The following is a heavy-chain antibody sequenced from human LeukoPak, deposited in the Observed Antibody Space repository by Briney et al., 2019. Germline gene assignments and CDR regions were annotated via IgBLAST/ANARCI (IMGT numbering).Heavy chain of an antibody. D-gene: IGHD5-12*01. CDR3: AREGRSGYALFSKYYFYGLDV. J-gene: IGHJ6*02. CDR2: TYYRSKWYT. Sequence: SQTLSLTCAISGDSVSSDSVAWNWIRQSPSRGLEWLGRTYYRSKWYTDYTVSVSSRITINPDTSKNEVSLQLNSVTPEDTAVYYCAREGRSGYALFSKYYFYGLDVWGQGTTVTVSS. V-gene: IGHV6-1*01. CDR1: GDSVSSDSVA.